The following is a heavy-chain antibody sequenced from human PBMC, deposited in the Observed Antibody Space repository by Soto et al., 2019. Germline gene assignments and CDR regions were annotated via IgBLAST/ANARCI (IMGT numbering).Heavy chain of an antibody. CDR3: SRIYCTTATCGSWLDP. V-gene: IGHV5-10-1*01. Sequence: RWEPLKISCTGFVYTFTTFCISWVRQMPGKGLEWMWRIDPRDSYVNYSPSFKGHVTISVDKSINTAYLQWGSLKASDTAMYYCSRIYCTTATCGSWLDPWGQGSKVTISS. CDR1: VYTFTTFC. D-gene: IGHD2-2*01. J-gene: IGHJ5*02. CDR2: IDPRDSYV.